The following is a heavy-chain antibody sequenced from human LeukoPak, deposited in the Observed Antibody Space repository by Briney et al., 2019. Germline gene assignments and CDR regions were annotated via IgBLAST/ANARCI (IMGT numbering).Heavy chain of an antibody. CDR1: GGSNSSGGYY. V-gene: IGHV4-31*03. J-gene: IGHJ5*02. Sequence: SETLSLTCTVSGGSNSSGGYYWSWIRQHPGKGLEWIGYIYYSGSTYYNPSLKSRVTISVDTSKNQFSLKLSSVTAADTAVYYCARSITMVRGVTYNWFDPWGQGTLVTVSS. D-gene: IGHD3-10*01. CDR3: ARSITMVRGVTYNWFDP. CDR2: IYYSGST.